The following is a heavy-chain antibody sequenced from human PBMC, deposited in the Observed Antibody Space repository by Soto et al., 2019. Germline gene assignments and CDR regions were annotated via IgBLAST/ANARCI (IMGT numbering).Heavy chain of an antibody. J-gene: IGHJ4*02. CDR1: GFSFRTYP. D-gene: IGHD3-9*01. Sequence: QLHLVESGGGVVRPGESLRLSCVDSGFSFRTYPMRWVRQAPGKGLEWVALISYDGSSEAYVESVRDRFTVSRDNSKNTLYLQLNSLRPEDTAVYYCATSTGYLNYFDYWCQGALVTVSS. V-gene: IGHV3-30-3*01. CDR3: ATSTGYLNYFDY. CDR2: ISYDGSSE.